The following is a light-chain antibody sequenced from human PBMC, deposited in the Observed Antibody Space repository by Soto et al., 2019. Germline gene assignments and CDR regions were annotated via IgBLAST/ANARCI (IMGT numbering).Light chain of an antibody. CDR1: HDISTF. Sequence: DIQLTQSPSLLSASIGDRVTITCRASHDISTFLAWYQQKPGKAPKILIYEASTLQSGVPSRFSGSGSGTEFNLTISGLLPEDFAAYQCQQLYTLTFTFGQGTRLEIK. J-gene: IGKJ5*01. CDR3: QQLYTLTFT. CDR2: EAS. V-gene: IGKV1-9*01.